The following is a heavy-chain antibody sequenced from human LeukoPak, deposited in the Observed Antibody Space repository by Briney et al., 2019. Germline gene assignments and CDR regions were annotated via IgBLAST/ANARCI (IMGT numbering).Heavy chain of an antibody. D-gene: IGHD6-13*01. CDR2: ISGSGGST. CDR3: AREEAIAAAGTFFDY. CDR1: GFTFSSFA. J-gene: IGHJ4*02. Sequence: GGSLRLSCAASGFTFSSFALSWVRQAPGKGLEWVSAISGSGGSTYYADSVKGRFAISRDSSKNILYLQMNSLRAEDTAVYYCAREEAIAAAGTFFDYWGQGTLDTVSS. V-gene: IGHV3-23*01.